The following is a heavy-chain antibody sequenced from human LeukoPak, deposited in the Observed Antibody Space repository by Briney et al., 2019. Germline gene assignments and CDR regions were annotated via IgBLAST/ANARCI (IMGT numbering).Heavy chain of an antibody. CDR1: GFTFSSYA. J-gene: IGHJ4*02. D-gene: IGHD2-2*01. V-gene: IGHV3-23*01. Sequence: QPGGSLRLSCAASGFTFSSYAMSWVRQAPGKGLEWVSAISGSGGSTYYADSVKGRFTISRDNSKNTLYLQMNSLRAEDTAVYYCATYCSSTSCYHTDYWGQGTLVTVSS. CDR3: ATYCSSTSCYHTDY. CDR2: ISGSGGST.